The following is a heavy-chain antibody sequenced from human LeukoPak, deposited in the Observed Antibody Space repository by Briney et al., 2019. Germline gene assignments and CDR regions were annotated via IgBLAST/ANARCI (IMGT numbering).Heavy chain of an antibody. CDR3: ARRPNWFDP. V-gene: IGHV4-39*01. CDR1: GGSISSGNYY. J-gene: IGHJ5*02. CDR2: ITYSGGT. Sequence: SETLSLTCTVSGGSISSGNYYWGWIRQPPGKGLECIGSITYSGGTYYNPSLKSRVIISVDTSKNQFSLKVSSVTAADTAVYYCARRPNWFDPWGQGTLVTVSS.